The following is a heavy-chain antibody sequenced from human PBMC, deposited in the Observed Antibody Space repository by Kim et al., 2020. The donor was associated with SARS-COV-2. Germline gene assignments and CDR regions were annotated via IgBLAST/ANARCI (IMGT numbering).Heavy chain of an antibody. J-gene: IGHJ5*02. CDR2: ISGGGDTT. V-gene: IGHV3-23*01. Sequence: GGSLRLSCAASGFSFSSYAMYWVRQAPGKGLEWVSTISGGGDTTYYADSVKGRFTISRDNSKNTLYLQMNSLRAEDTAVYYCAKGIPVQLEQRVLLGWFDPWGQGTLVTVSS. CDR3: AKGIPVQLEQRVLLGWFDP. D-gene: IGHD1-1*01. CDR1: GFSFSSYA.